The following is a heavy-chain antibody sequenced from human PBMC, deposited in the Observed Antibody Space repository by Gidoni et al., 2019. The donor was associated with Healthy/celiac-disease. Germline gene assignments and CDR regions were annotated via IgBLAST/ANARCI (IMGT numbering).Heavy chain of an antibody. CDR2: ISWNSGSI. V-gene: IGHV3-9*01. Sequence: EVQLVESGGGLVQPGRSLRLSCAASGFTFDDYAMHWVRQAPGKGLEWVSGISWNSGSIGYADSVKGRFTISRDNAKNSLYLQMNSLRAEDTALYYCAKGSLEYSSSSNIDYWGQGTLVTVSS. CDR3: AKGSLEYSSSSNIDY. CDR1: GFTFDDYA. D-gene: IGHD6-6*01. J-gene: IGHJ4*02.